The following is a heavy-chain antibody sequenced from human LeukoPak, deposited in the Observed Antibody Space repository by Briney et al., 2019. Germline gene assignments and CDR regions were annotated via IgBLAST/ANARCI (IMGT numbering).Heavy chain of an antibody. CDR3: ARWETVTSSDY. Sequence: PSETLSLTCAVYGGSFSGYYWHWFRQPPGKGLEWIGEINHSGNTKYSPSLKGRVTISLDTSNNQFSLKLSSVTAADTAVYYCARWETVTSSDYWGQGTLVTVSS. J-gene: IGHJ4*02. V-gene: IGHV4-34*01. CDR2: INHSGNT. CDR1: GGSFSGYY. D-gene: IGHD4-17*01.